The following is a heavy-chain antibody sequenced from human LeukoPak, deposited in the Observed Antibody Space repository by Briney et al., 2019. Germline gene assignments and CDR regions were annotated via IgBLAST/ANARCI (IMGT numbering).Heavy chain of an antibody. D-gene: IGHD3-22*01. V-gene: IGHV4-34*01. CDR1: GGSFSGYH. CDR3: ARGRHDITMIVVVMTSVSYYLDV. CDR2: INPSGST. Sequence: SETLSLTCAAYGGSFSGYHWTWIRQSPGKGLEWIGDINPSGSTYYNPSLKSRLTISVDTSKNQFSLKLRSVTAADTAVYYCARGRHDITMIVVVMTSVSYYLDVWGKGTTVTVS. J-gene: IGHJ6*03.